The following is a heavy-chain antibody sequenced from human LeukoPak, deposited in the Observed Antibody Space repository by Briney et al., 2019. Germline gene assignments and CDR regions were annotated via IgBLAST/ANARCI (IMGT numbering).Heavy chain of an antibody. Sequence: ASVKVSCKASGYTFTGYYMHWVRQAPGQGLEWMGWINPNSGGTNYAQKFQGRVTMTRDTSISTAYMELSRLRSDDTAVYYCASSSAAAGKMYYYMDVWGKGTTVTVSS. CDR2: INPNSGGT. D-gene: IGHD6-13*01. V-gene: IGHV1-2*02. J-gene: IGHJ6*03. CDR1: GYTFTGYY. CDR3: ASSSAAAGKMYYYMDV.